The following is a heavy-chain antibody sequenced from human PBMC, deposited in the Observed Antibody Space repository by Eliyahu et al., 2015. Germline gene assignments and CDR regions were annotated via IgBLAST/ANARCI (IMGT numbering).Heavy chain of an antibody. V-gene: IGHV3-23*04. J-gene: IGHJ4*02. CDR1: GXPFSSXG. Sequence: EVQLVESGXGLVQPGGSLEXPXCXXGXPFSSXGMSWVRQAPGKGLEWVSAISGSGGSTYYADSVKGRFTISRDNSKNTLYLQMNSLRAEDTAVYYCAKSGGPSDYWGQGTLVTVSS. D-gene: IGHD3-10*01. CDR2: ISGSGGST. CDR3: AKSGGPSDY.